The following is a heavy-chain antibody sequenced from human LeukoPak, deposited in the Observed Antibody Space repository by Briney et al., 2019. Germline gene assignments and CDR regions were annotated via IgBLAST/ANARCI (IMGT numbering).Heavy chain of an antibody. CDR2: IYSGGST. J-gene: IGHJ4*02. CDR1: GFTVSSNY. D-gene: IGHD6-25*01. CDR3: ARETGYSSGFDY. V-gene: IGHV3-66*01. Sequence: GGSLRLSCAASGFTVSSNYMSWVRQAPGKGLEWVSVIYSGGSTYYADSVKGRFTISRDNSKNTLYLQMNSLRAEDTAVYYCARETGYSSGFDYWGQGTLVTVSS.